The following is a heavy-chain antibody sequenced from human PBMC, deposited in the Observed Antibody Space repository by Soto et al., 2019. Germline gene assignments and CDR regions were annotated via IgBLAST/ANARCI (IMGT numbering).Heavy chain of an antibody. V-gene: IGHV1-18*01. D-gene: IGHD3-3*01. CDR2: ISAYNGNT. Sequence: ASVKVSCKASGYTFTSYGISWVRQAPGQGLEWMGWISAYNGNTNYAQKLQGRVTMTTDTSTSTAYMELRSLRSDDTAVYYCARGVTIFGAVINYFDYWGQGTLVTVSS. CDR1: GYTFTSYG. CDR3: ARGVTIFGAVINYFDY. J-gene: IGHJ4*02.